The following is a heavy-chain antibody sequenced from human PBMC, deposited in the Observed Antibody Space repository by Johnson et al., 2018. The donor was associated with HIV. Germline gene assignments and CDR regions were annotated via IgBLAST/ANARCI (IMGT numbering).Heavy chain of an antibody. CDR2: IKTKTDGGTT. J-gene: IGHJ3*02. CDR1: GFTFSNAW. D-gene: IGHD4-23*01. CDR3: TTDYHVVFGGFDI. Sequence: VQLVKSGGGLVKPGGSLRLSCAASGFTFSNAWMSWVRQAPGKGLEWVGRIKTKTDGGTTDYAAPVKGRFTISRDDSKNTLYLQMNSLKTEDTAVYYCTTDYHVVFGGFDIWGQGTMVTVSS. V-gene: IGHV3-15*01.